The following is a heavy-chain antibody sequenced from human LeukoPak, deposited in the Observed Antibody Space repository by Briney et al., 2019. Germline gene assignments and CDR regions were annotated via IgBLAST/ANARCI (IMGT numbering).Heavy chain of an antibody. CDR2: INAGNGNT. CDR3: ARFRGVGAIDY. Sequence: WASVKVSCKASGYPFTSYAMHWVRQAPGQRLEWMGWINAGNGNTKYSQKFQGRVTITRDTSASTAYMELSSLRSEDTAVYFCARFRGVGAIDYWGQGTLVTVSS. D-gene: IGHD1-26*01. CDR1: GYPFTSYA. J-gene: IGHJ4*02. V-gene: IGHV1-3*01.